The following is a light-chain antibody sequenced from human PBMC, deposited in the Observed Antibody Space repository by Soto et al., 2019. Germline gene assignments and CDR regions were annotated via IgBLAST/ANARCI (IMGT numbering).Light chain of an antibody. J-gene: IGKJ2*01. CDR3: QQYAGSPPGYP. V-gene: IGKV3-20*01. CDR1: QNVASTH. CDR2: GAS. Sequence: EIVLMQSPDTLSFSPGERATLSCRASQNVASTHLAWYQQKPGQAPRLLVYGASARATGIPARFSGSGSATDFTLTISRLEPEDFAVYHCQQYAGSPPGYPFGQGTKLEMK.